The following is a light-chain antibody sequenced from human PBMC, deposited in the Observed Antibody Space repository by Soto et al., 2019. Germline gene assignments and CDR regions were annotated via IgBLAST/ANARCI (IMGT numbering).Light chain of an antibody. CDR1: QSVSDNY. CDR2: CAF. J-gene: IGKJ1*01. CDR3: QQYCSSPPWT. V-gene: IGKV3-20*01. Sequence: EIVLTQSPGTLSLSPGERATLSCRASQSVSDNYLAWYQQKPGQSPRLLIYCAFTRATGIPDRFSGSGSGTDFSLTISRLETEDFAVYYCQQYCSSPPWTFGQGPTVEI.